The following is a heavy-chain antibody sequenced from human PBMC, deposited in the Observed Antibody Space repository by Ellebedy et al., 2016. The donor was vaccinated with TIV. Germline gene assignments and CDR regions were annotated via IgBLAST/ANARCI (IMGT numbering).Heavy chain of an antibody. CDR2: IFGGAGST. Sequence: GGSLRLXCAASGFSFTNYAMSWVRQAPGKGLEWVSTIFGGAGSTDDADSVKGRFTISRDSPKNRLYLQMNSLRADDTALYYCARIGGGYGGNLFDFWGPGTLVTVSP. J-gene: IGHJ4*02. CDR1: GFSFTNYA. CDR3: ARIGGGYGGNLFDF. D-gene: IGHD4-23*01. V-gene: IGHV3-23*01.